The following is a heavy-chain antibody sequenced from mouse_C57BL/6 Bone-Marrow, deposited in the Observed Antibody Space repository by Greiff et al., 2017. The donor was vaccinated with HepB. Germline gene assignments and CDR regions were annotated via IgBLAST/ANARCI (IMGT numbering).Heavy chain of an antibody. CDR2: ISSGGSYT. Sequence: VQLKESGGDLVKPGGSLKLSCAASGFTFSSYGMSWVRQTPDKRLEWVATISSGGSYTYYPDSVKGRFTISRDNAKNTLYLQMSSLKSEDTAMYYCARRADGYYLDYWGQGTTLTVSS. V-gene: IGHV5-6*01. J-gene: IGHJ2*01. CDR3: ARRADGYYLDY. CDR1: GFTFSSYG. D-gene: IGHD2-3*01.